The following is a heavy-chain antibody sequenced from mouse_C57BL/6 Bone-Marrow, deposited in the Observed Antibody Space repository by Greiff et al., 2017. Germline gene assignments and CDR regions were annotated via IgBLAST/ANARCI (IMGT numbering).Heavy chain of an antibody. D-gene: IGHD2-1*01. Sequence: VQLKQSGAELVRPGASVKLSCTASGFNIKDDYMHWVKQRPEQGLEWIGWIDSENGDTEYASKFQGKATITADTSSNTAYLQLSSLTYEDSAVYYCARDLYSPSFDYWGQGTTLTVSS. CDR3: ARDLYSPSFDY. CDR2: IDSENGDT. J-gene: IGHJ2*01. V-gene: IGHV14-4*01. CDR1: GFNIKDDY.